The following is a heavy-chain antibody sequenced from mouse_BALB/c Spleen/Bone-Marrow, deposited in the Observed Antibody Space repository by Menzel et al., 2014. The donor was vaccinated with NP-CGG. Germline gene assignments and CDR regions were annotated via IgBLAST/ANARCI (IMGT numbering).Heavy chain of an antibody. J-gene: IGHJ4*01. CDR2: ISSGSTNI. Sequence: EVQLVESGGGLVQPGGSRKLSCAVAGFTFSSFGMHWVRQAPEKGLEWVAFISSGSTNIYYADTVKGRFTISRDNPKNILFLQTTSLRSEDTAMYYCGTDYGYSMDYWGQGTSVTVSS. V-gene: IGHV5-17*02. D-gene: IGHD1-1*01. CDR3: GTDYGYSMDY. CDR1: GFTFSSFG.